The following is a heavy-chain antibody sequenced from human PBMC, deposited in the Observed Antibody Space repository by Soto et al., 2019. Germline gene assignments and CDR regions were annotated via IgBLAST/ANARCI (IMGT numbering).Heavy chain of an antibody. V-gene: IGHV4-39*01. CDR3: RRSSRYSTDV. D-gene: IGHD6-13*01. CDR2: IYSTGNI. J-gene: IGHJ6*04. CDR1: GDSIRSSSY. Sequence: SETLSLTCTVSGDSIRSSSYWGWIRQPPGKGLEWIGSIYSTGNIYYNPSLNSQVTISVDTSKNQFSLNVISVTAADTAVYYCRRSSRYSTDVWGKGTTVT.